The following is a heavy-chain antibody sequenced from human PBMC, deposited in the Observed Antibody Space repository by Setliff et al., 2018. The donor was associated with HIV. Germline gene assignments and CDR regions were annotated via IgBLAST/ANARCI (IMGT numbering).Heavy chain of an antibody. V-gene: IGHV4-39*01. CDR3: ARHSITLVVGVPERDDAFDI. J-gene: IGHJ3*02. Sequence: SETLSLTRTVSGASISSSSHHWAWIRQPPGKGLEYIGNIYYTGSTHHNPSLESRVATSVDTSKNQFSLKLSSVTAADTAVYYCARHSITLVVGVPERDDAFDIWGQGTMVTVSS. CDR2: IYYTGST. CDR1: GASISSSSHH. D-gene: IGHD3-22*01.